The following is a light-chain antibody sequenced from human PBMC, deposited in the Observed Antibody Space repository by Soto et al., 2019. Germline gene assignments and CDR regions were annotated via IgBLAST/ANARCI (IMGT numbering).Light chain of an antibody. Sequence: DIQMTQSPSSLSASVGDRVTITCRASQSINRNLNWYQQTPGKAPRLLIYAASTLQTGVPSRFSGRGSGTDFTLTISSLQPEDFATYYCQQSYSTPPTCGQGTTVDFK. J-gene: IGKJ1*01. CDR2: AAS. CDR1: QSINRN. V-gene: IGKV1-39*01. CDR3: QQSYSTPPT.